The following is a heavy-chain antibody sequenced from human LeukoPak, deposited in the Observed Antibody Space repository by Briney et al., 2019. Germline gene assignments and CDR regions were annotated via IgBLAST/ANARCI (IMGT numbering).Heavy chain of an antibody. CDR1: GFTFSKAW. D-gene: IGHD4-17*01. J-gene: IGHJ4*02. CDR3: TTGYGDVSFHY. V-gene: IGHV3-15*01. Sequence: KSGGSLRLSCAASGFTFSKAWMSWVRQAPGKGLEWVGRIKSKTDGGTTDYAAPVKGRFTISRDYSKNTLYLQMNSLKTEDTAVYYCTTGYGDVSFHYWGQGTLVIVSS. CDR2: IKSKTDGGTT.